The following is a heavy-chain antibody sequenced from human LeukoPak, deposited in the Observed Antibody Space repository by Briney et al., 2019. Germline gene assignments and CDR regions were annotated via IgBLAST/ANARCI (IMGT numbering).Heavy chain of an antibody. CDR3: ARGTMTDAFDI. CDR1: GGSLSSGSYY. V-gene: IGHV4-61*02. CDR2: IYTSGST. Sequence: SQTLPLTCSVSGGSLSSGSYYWSWIRQPAGKGLEWIGRIYTSGSTNYKPSLKSRVTISVDTSKNHFSLNLSSVTAADTAVYYCARGTMTDAFDIWGQGTMVTVSS. J-gene: IGHJ3*02. D-gene: IGHD3-22*01.